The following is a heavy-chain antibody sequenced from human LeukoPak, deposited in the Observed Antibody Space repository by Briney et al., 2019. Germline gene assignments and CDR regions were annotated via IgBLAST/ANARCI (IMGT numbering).Heavy chain of an antibody. D-gene: IGHD3-10*02. Sequence: GGSLRLSCTTSGFIFSNYGMSWVRQAPGKGLEWVSGLSGSGGSTYYADSVKGRFTISRDNSKNTLYLQMNSLRAEDTAVYYCAELGITMIGGVWGKGTTVTISS. V-gene: IGHV3-23*01. J-gene: IGHJ6*04. CDR3: AELGITMIGGV. CDR1: GFIFSNYG. CDR2: LSGSGGST.